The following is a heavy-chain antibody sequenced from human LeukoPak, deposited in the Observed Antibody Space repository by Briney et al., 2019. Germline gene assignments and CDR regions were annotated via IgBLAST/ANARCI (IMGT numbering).Heavy chain of an antibody. D-gene: IGHD2-8*02. CDR2: ISAYNGNT. Sequence: ASVKVSCKASGYTFTSYGISWVRQAPGQGLEWMGWMGWISAYNGNTNYAQNLQGRVTMTTDTSTSTAYMELRSLRSDDTAVYYCARGLVGDVWGQGTTVTVSS. V-gene: IGHV1-18*01. CDR3: ARGLVGDV. J-gene: IGHJ6*02. CDR1: GYTFTSYG.